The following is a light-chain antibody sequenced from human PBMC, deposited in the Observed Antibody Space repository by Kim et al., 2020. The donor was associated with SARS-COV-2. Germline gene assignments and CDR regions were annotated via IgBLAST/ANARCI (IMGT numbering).Light chain of an antibody. CDR2: GAS. CDR3: QQYGNSPSTT. V-gene: IGKV3-20*01. J-gene: IGKJ1*01. CDR1: QSITNNY. Sequence: PGESATLSCRASQSITNNYLAWYQQKPGQAPRLLISGASSRATGIPDRFSGSGSGTDFTLSITRLEPEDFAVYYCQQYGNSPSTTFGQGTKVDIK.